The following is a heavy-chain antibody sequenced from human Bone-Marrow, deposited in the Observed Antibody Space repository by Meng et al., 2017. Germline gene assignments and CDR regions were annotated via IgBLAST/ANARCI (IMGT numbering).Heavy chain of an antibody. CDR2: INHSGST. Sequence: VQLQEGGAGLWKTPETLSPTCAVYGGSFSGYYWSWIRQPPGKGLEWIGEINHSGSTNYNPSLKSRVTISVETPKNQFSLKLSSVTAADTAVYYCARTHRKAAAIHYWGQGTLVTVSS. CDR1: GGSFSGYY. V-gene: IGHV4-34*01. J-gene: IGHJ4*02. D-gene: IGHD6-13*01. CDR3: ARTHRKAAAIHY.